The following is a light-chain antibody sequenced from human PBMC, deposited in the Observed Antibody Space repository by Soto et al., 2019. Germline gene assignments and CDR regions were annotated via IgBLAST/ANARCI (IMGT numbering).Light chain of an antibody. CDR1: QSVSSN. Sequence: EIVMTQSPATLSVSPGERSTFSCRASQSVSSNLAWFQQKPGQAPRLLIYGASTRATGIPARFSGSGSGTEFTLTISSLQSEDFAVYYCQQYNNWPITFGQGTKVDIK. V-gene: IGKV3-15*01. CDR3: QQYNNWPIT. CDR2: GAS. J-gene: IGKJ1*01.